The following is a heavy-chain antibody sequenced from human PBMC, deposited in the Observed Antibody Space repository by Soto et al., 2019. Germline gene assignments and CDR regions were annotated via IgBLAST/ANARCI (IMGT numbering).Heavy chain of an antibody. V-gene: IGHV3-7*03. CDR3: VSRGY. J-gene: IGHJ4*02. Sequence: EVQLVESGGGLVQPGGSLRLSCAASGFIFSSYWMTWVRQAPGKGLEWVANIKEDGSVSNHVDSVKGLSTISRDNAKNSLFLQMNSLRADDTAVYYCVSRGYWGQGTLVTVSS. CDR1: GFIFSSYW. CDR2: IKEDGSVS.